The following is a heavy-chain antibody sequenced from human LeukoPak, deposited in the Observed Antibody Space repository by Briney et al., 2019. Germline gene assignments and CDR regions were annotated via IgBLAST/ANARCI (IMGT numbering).Heavy chain of an antibody. J-gene: IGHJ1*01. Sequence: PSETLSLNCTVSGGSISSYYWSWIRQPPGKGLEWIGYIYYSGSTNYNPSLKSRVTISVDTSKNQCSLKLSSVTAADTAVYYCARSDTSGFSLMEHWGQGTLVTVSS. D-gene: IGHD3-22*01. CDR3: ARSDTSGFSLMEH. CDR1: GGSISSYY. V-gene: IGHV4-59*01. CDR2: IYYSGST.